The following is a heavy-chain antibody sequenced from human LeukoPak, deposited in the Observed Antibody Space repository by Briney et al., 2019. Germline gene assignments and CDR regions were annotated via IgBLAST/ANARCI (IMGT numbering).Heavy chain of an antibody. CDR3: ARRYGSGSSGTFDY. V-gene: IGHV4-59*01. CDR1: GGSISSYY. CDR2: IYYSGST. D-gene: IGHD3-10*01. Sequence: PSETLSLTCTVSGGSISSYYWSWIRQPPGKGLEWIGYIYYSGSTNYNPSLKSRVTISVDTSKNQFSLKLSSVTAADTAVYYCARRYGSGSSGTFDYWGQGTLVTVSS. J-gene: IGHJ4*02.